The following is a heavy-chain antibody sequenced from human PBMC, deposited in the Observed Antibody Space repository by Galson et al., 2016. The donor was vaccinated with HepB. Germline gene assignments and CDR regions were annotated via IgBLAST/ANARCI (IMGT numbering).Heavy chain of an antibody. Sequence: SLRLSCAGSGFKFSDYFLSWIRQAPGRGLEWISYISSGSSYTNYADSVKGRFTISSDNAKNSLYMQMNSLRDEDTAVYFCARDLPVPYDYLWGSYRRYWYFDLWGRGTLVTVSS. CDR3: ARDLPVPYDYLWGSYRRYWYFDL. CDR1: GFKFSDYF. CDR2: ISSGSSYT. D-gene: IGHD3-16*02. J-gene: IGHJ2*01. V-gene: IGHV3-11*05.